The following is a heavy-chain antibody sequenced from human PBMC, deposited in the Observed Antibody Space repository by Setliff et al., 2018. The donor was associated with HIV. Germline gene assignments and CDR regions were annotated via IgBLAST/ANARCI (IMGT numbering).Heavy chain of an antibody. Sequence: LTCTVSGGSISSYYWSWIRQPPGKGLEWIGYIYSSGSTNYNPSLKSRVTISVDTSKNQFSLNLSSVTAADTAVYYCARSLGTIWGYDYWGQGTLVTVSS. V-gene: IGHV4-59*01. CDR2: IYSSGST. CDR3: ARSLGTIWGYDY. J-gene: IGHJ4*02. CDR1: GGSISSYY. D-gene: IGHD3-9*01.